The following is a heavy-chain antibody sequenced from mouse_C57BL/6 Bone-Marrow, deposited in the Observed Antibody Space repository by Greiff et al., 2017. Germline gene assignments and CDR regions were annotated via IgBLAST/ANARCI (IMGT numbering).Heavy chain of an antibody. CDR3: ARKRGSGWYFDV. V-gene: IGHV2-2*01. J-gene: IGHJ1*03. D-gene: IGHD1-3*01. CDR2: IWSGGST. Sequence: VQLQQSGPGLVQPSQSLSITCTVSGFSLTSYGVHWVRQSPGKGLEWLGVIWSGGSTDYNAAVISRLSISKDNSKSQVFFKMNSLQADDTAIYYCARKRGSGWYFDVWGTGTTVTVSS. CDR1: GFSLTSYG.